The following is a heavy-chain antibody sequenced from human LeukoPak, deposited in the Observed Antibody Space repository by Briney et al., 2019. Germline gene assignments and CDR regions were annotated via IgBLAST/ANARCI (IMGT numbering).Heavy chain of an antibody. D-gene: IGHD1-1*01. Sequence: GGSLRLSCVVSGFTVSTNFMSWVRQAPGEGLEWVSVIYSGGSTYYAASVKGRFTISRDNSKNTLYLQMNSMRGEDTAVYYCARTRVDTSTFDYFDYWGQGTLVTVSS. CDR3: ARTRVDTSTFDYFDY. CDR1: GFTVSTNF. V-gene: IGHV3-53*01. J-gene: IGHJ4*02. CDR2: IYSGGST.